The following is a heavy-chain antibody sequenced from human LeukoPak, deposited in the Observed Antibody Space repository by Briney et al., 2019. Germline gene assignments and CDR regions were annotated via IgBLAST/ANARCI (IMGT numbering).Heavy chain of an antibody. CDR3: ARDLEGATSWFDY. V-gene: IGHV1-46*01. D-gene: IGHD1-26*01. J-gene: IGHJ4*02. CDR1: GYTFTSNY. Sequence: ASVKVACQPYGYTFTSNYMHWVRQAPGQGLEWMGIINPSGGSTSYAQKFQGRVTMTRDTSTSTVYMELSSLRSEDTAVYYCARDLEGATSWFDYWGQGTLVTVSS. CDR2: INPSGGST.